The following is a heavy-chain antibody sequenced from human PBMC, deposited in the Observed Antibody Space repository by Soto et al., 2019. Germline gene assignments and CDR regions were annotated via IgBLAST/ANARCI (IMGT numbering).Heavy chain of an antibody. V-gene: IGHV3-49*04. CDR1: GFTFGDYA. D-gene: IGHD3-22*01. J-gene: IGHJ4*02. CDR2: IRSKAYGGTT. Sequence: GGSLRLSCTASGFTFGDYAMSWVRQAPGKGLEWVGFIRSKAYGGTTEYAASVKGRFTISRDDSKSIAYLQMNSLKTEDTAVYYCTLFITMIVVGNDYWGQGTLVTVSS. CDR3: TLFITMIVVGNDY.